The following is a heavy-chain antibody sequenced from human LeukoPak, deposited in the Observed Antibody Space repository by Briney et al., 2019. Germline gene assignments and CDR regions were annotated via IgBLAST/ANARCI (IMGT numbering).Heavy chain of an antibody. CDR1: GFTFSSYA. CDR3: TTQGWFGESPWGAFDI. CDR2: ISYDGSNK. Sequence: GRSLRLSCAASGFTFSSYAMHWVRQAPGKGLEWVAVISYDGSNKYYVDSVEGRFTTSRDNSKNTLYLQMNSLRAEDTAVYYCTTQGWFGESPWGAFDIWGQGTMVTVSS. D-gene: IGHD3-10*01. V-gene: IGHV3-30-3*01. J-gene: IGHJ3*02.